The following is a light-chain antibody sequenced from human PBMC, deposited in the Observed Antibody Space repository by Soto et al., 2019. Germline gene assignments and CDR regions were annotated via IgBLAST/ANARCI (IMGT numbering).Light chain of an antibody. V-gene: IGLV2-14*01. Sequence: QSALTQPASVSGSPGQSITISCTGTSSDVGGYNYVSWYQQHPGKAPKLMIYDVSNRPSGVSNRLSGSKSGNTASLTTSGLQAEDEADYYCNSYTSSSTYVFGTGTKVTVL. CDR3: NSYTSSSTYV. CDR1: SSDVGGYNY. J-gene: IGLJ1*01. CDR2: DVS.